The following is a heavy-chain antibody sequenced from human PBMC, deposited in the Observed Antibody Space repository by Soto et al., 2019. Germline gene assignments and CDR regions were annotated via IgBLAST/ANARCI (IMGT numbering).Heavy chain of an antibody. Sequence: QVQLRESGPGLVKPSETLSLTCNVSGGSISTHNWSWIRQPPGKGLEWIGYIYNRGSTNYNPSLKRRVTLSVDTSKNQVALKLSSVTAADTAMYYCSRHPAVAGALGFDYWGQGTLVTVSS. J-gene: IGHJ4*02. CDR3: SRHPAVAGALGFDY. D-gene: IGHD6-19*01. CDR1: GGSISTHN. V-gene: IGHV4-59*08. CDR2: IYNRGST.